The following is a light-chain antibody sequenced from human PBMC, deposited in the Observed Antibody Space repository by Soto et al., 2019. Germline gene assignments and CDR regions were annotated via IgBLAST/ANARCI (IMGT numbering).Light chain of an antibody. J-gene: IGKJ5*01. V-gene: IGKV1-5*01. CDR1: QRISTW. CDR3: QQANSFTIT. Sequence: DIQMTQSPSTLSASVGDGVTITCRASQRISTWLAWYQKKPGKDPKLLIYDASTLESGVPSRFSGSGSGTDFNLTISRLQTEDFATYYCQQANSFTITFGQGTRLEIK. CDR2: DAS.